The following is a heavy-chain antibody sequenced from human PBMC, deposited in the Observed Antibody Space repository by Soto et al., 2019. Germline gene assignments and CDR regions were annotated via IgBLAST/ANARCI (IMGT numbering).Heavy chain of an antibody. Sequence: QVHLIQSGAEVKKPGSSVKVSCKAAGGTFNTYTLFWVRQAPGHGLEWMGRIIPMLPVTNSAQKFQGRLTLTAHKSTGTAFMELPSLTSDDTAVYYCSIGSWSAETFDVWGQGTMVTVSS. CDR3: SIGSWSAETFDV. V-gene: IGHV1-69*02. D-gene: IGHD2-2*01. CDR1: GGTFNTYT. CDR2: IIPMLPVT. J-gene: IGHJ3*01.